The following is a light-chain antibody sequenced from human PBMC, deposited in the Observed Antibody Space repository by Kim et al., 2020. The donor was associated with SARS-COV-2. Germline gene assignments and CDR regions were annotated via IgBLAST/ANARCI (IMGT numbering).Light chain of an antibody. CDR1: NSDICGYSY. Sequence: INLSCTCTNSDICGYSYVYWYQQHPRHAPKPTIYNVSDRPSRVSNRSAGSKSGNTASLAISALHAEEEDDYYYSSYTSSTTLDWVFGGGTQLTVL. CDR2: NVS. V-gene: IGLV2-14*03. J-gene: IGLJ3*02. CDR3: SSYTSSTTLDWV.